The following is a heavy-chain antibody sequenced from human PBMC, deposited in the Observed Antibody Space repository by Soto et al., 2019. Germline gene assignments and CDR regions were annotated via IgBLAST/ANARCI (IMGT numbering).Heavy chain of an antibody. D-gene: IGHD1-26*01. CDR3: ARRYGSAIDY. CDR2: IYYSGST. CDR1: GGSISSSSYY. Sequence: SETLSLTCTVSGGSISSSSYYWGWIRQPPGKGLEWIGSIYYSGSTNYNPSLKSRVTISVDTSKNQFSLKLSSVTAADTAVYYCARRYGSAIDYWGQGTLVTVSS. V-gene: IGHV4-39*01. J-gene: IGHJ4*02.